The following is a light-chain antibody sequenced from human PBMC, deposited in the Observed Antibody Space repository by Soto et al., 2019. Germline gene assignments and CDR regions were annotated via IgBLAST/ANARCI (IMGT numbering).Light chain of an antibody. J-gene: IGKJ1*01. CDR2: GAS. Sequence: EIVSTQSPGTLSLSPGERATLSCRASQSVSSSFLAWYQQKAGQAPRLLIYGASSRATGIPDRFSGSGSGTDFTLTISRLEPEDFAVYYCQQYDRSPWTFGQGTKVEIK. V-gene: IGKV3-20*01. CDR1: QSVSSSF. CDR3: QQYDRSPWT.